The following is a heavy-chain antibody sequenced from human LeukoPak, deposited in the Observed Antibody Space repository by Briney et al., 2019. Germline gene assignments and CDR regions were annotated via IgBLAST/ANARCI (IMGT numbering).Heavy chain of an antibody. J-gene: IGHJ4*02. Sequence: GGSLRLSCAASGFTFSSYAMSWVRQAPGKGLQWVSAIVAGGGGSAYADSVKGRFTISRDNAKNSLYLQMNSLRAEDTAVYYCARDAWELPDYWGQGTLVTVSS. CDR3: ARDAWELPDY. CDR2: IVAGGGGS. CDR1: GFTFSSYA. V-gene: IGHV3-23*01. D-gene: IGHD1-26*01.